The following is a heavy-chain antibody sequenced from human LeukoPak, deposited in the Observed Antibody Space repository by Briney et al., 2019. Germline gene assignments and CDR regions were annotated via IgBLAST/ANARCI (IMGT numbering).Heavy chain of an antibody. D-gene: IGHD3-22*01. CDR3: ARDRYYDSSGYYYLGDAFDI. J-gene: IGHJ3*02. V-gene: IGHV1-69*06. Sequence: SVKVSCKASGYTFTGYYMHWVRQAPGQGLEWMGGIIPIFGTANYAQKFQGRVTITADKSTSTAYMELSSLRSEDTAVYYCARDRYYDSSGYYYLGDAFDIWGQGTMVTVSS. CDR1: GYTFTGYY. CDR2: IIPIFGTA.